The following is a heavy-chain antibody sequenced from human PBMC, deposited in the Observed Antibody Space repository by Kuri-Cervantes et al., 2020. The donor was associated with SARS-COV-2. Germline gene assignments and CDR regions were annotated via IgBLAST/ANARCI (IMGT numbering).Heavy chain of an antibody. V-gene: IGHV3-66*01. CDR1: GFTVSSNY. Sequence: GESLKISCAASGFTVSSNYMSWVRQAPGKGLEWVSVIYSGGSTYYADSVKGRFTISRDNSKNTLYLQMNSLRAEDTAVYYCARGQAVPAARDYWGQGTRVTVSS. CDR3: ARGQAVPAARDY. D-gene: IGHD2-2*01. J-gene: IGHJ4*02. CDR2: IYSGGST.